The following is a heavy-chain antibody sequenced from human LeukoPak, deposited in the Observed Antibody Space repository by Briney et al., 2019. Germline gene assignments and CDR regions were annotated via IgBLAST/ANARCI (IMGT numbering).Heavy chain of an antibody. CDR2: IYYSGST. V-gene: IGHV4-39*01. Sequence: TSETLSLTCTVSGGSISSSNYYWGWIRQPPGKGLEWIGSIYYSGSTYYNPSLKSRVTISVDTSKNQFSLKLTSVAAADTAVYYCARRGCSSTSCYGGTNLPFDYWGQGTLLTVSS. D-gene: IGHD2-2*01. CDR1: GGSISSSNYY. J-gene: IGHJ4*02. CDR3: ARRGCSSTSCYGGTNLPFDY.